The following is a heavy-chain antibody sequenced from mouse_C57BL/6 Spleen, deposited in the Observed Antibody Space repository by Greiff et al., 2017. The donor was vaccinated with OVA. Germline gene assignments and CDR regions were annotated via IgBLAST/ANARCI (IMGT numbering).Heavy chain of an antibody. CDR1: GYTFTSYW. CDR2: IHPSSGYT. CDR3: ATSPYYYGTGFAY. V-gene: IGHV1-7*01. Sequence: QVQLQQSGAELAKPGASVELSCKASGYTFTSYWMHWVKQRPGQGLEWMGYIHPSSGYTKYKQKFKDKATLTADKSSSTAYMQLSSLTYEDSAVYYCATSPYYYGTGFAYWGQGTLVTVSA. J-gene: IGHJ3*01. D-gene: IGHD1-1*01.